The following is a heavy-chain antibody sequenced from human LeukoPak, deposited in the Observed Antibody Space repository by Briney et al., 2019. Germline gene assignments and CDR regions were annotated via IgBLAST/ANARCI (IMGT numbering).Heavy chain of an antibody. V-gene: IGHV3-48*03. CDR1: GFTFSSYE. J-gene: IGHJ4*02. CDR2: ISHSGSTI. D-gene: IGHD4-17*01. CDR3: ARLPTVTTMGY. Sequence: PGGSLRLSCAASGFTFSSYEMNWVRRAPGNGLEWVSDISHSGSTIYYADSVKGRFTISRDNGKNSLYLQMNSLRAEDTAIYYCARLPTVTTMGYWGQGTLVTVSS.